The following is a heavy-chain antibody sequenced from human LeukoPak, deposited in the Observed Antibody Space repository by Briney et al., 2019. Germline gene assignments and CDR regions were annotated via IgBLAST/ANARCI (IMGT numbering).Heavy chain of an antibody. Sequence: PGGSLRLSCAASGFTVSSNYMSWVRQAPGKGLEWVSVIYSGGSTYYADSVKGRFTISRDNSKNTLYLQMNSLRAEDTAVYYCARDRENWRCLRCGELGHWGQGNLVTVST. CDR1: GFTVSSNY. CDR3: ARDRENWRCLRCGELGH. V-gene: IGHV3-66*01. J-gene: IGHJ4*02. CDR2: IYSGGST. D-gene: IGHD3-10*01.